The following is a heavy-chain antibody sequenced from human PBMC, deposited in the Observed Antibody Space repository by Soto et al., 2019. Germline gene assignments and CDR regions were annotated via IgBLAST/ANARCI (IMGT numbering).Heavy chain of an antibody. V-gene: IGHV4-59*01. D-gene: IGHD2-21*01. CDR1: RTSIISYY. CDR3: ARDPELRGLDY. Sequence: PSVSRSRTFNVARTSIISYYGTWLLQPPGKALEWVGYISYRGSTKYHPSLKSRVAISLDTSRNQFSLKLTPVTASDTAIYFCARDPELRGLDYWGQRTLVTVSA. J-gene: IGHJ4*02. CDR2: ISYRGST.